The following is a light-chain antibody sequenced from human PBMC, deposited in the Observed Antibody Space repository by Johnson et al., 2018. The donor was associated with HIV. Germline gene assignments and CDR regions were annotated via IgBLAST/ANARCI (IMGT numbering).Light chain of an antibody. CDR2: DNT. CDR1: SSNIGINY. CDR3: GRWDASLSPHYV. V-gene: IGLV1-51*01. J-gene: IGLJ1*01. Sequence: QSVLTQPPSVSAAPRQKVTISCSGSSSNIGINYVSWYQQLPGTAPKLLIYDNTKRPSGIPDRFSGSKSGASATLGITGLQTGDEADYYCGRWDASLSPHYVFGTGTTLTVV.